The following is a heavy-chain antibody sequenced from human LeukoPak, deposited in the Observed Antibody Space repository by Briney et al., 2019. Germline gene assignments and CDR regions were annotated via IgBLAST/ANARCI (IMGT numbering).Heavy chain of an antibody. J-gene: IGHJ5*02. CDR1: GFTFSSYA. D-gene: IGHD6-6*01. CDR2: ISYDGSNK. V-gene: IGHV3-30-3*01. CDR3: ASLEPSIAAP. Sequence: QPGGSLRLSCAASGFTFSSYAMHWVRQAPGKGLEWVAVISYDGSNKYYADSVKGRFTISRDNSKNTLYLQMNSLRAEDTAVYYCASLEPSIAAPWGQGTLVTVSS.